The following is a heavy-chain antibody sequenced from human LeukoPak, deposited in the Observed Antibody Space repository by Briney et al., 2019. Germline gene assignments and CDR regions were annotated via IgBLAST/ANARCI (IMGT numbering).Heavy chain of an antibody. V-gene: IGHV3-30*18. CDR2: ISYDGSNK. D-gene: IGHD3-22*01. CDR3: AKEGSGYYR. CDR1: GFTFSSYG. Sequence: GGFLRLSCAASGFTFSSYGMHWVRQAPGKGPEWVAVISYDGSNKYYADSVKGRFTISRDNSKNTLSLQMNSLRVEDTAMYYCAKEGSGYYRWGQGTLVTVSS. J-gene: IGHJ5*02.